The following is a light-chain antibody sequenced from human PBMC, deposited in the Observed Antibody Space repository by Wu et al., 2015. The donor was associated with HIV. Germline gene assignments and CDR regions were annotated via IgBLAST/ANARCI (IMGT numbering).Light chain of an antibody. J-gene: IGKJ2*01. Sequence: EIVLTQSPATLSLSPGERATLSCRASQSVSSYLAWYQQKPGQAPRLLIYDASSRATGIPDRFSGSGSGTDFTLTISRLEPEDFAVYYCQQYDASALYTFGQGTKVEIK. CDR1: QSVSSY. CDR2: DAS. V-gene: IGKV3-11*01. CDR3: QQYDASALYT.